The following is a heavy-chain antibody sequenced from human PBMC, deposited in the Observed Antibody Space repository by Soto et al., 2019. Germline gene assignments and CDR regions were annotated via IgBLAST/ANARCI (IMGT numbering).Heavy chain of an antibody. CDR3: ARKVRDYNFDY. V-gene: IGHV1-2*02. J-gene: IGHJ4*02. CDR1: GYTFTGYY. D-gene: IGHD3-16*01. CDR2: INPDTGGT. Sequence: ASVKVSCKASGYTFTGYYMHWIRQAPGQGLEWMGWINPDTGGTNYAQKFQGRVTMTRDTSISTACMELSSLTSDDTAVLYCARKVRDYNFDYWGQGTLVTVSS.